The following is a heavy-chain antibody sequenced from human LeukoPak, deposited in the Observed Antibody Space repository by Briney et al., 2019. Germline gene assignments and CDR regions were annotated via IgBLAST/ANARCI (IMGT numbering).Heavy chain of an antibody. CDR2: ISGSGGST. CDR1: GFTFSSYA. V-gene: IGHV3-23*01. D-gene: IGHD2-15*01. CDR3: AKGKDYCSGGSCYSVDTAFDY. Sequence: PGGSLRLSCAASGFTFSSYAMSWVRQAPGKGLEWVSAISGSGGSTYYADSVKGRFTISRDNSKNTLYLQMNSLRAEDTAVYYCAKGKDYCSGGSCYSVDTAFDYWGQGTLVTVSS. J-gene: IGHJ4*02.